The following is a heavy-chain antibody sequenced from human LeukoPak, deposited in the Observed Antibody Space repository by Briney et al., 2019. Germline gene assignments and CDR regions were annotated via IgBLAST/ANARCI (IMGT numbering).Heavy chain of an antibody. CDR3: ARDGGY. J-gene: IGHJ4*01. CDR1: GITFRNSA. Sequence: GGSLRLSCETSGITFRNSAMTWVRQAPGKGLVWVSAITASGDLTYYADSVKGRFSISRDNSKNTLYLQMTSLTAEDTAIHYCARDGGYWGQGTPVTVSS. CDR2: ITASGDLT. V-gene: IGHV3-23*01.